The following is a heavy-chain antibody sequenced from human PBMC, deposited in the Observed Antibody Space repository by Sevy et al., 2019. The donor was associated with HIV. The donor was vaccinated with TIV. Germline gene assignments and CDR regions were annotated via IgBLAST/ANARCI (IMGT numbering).Heavy chain of an antibody. CDR1: GYTFTGYY. Sequence: ASVKVSCKASGYTFTGYYMHWVRQAPGQGLEWMGWINPNSGGTNYAQTFQGRVTMTRDTSISTAYMELSRLRSDDTAVYYCARDLSYYYDSSCLGADYWGQGTLVTVSS. D-gene: IGHD3-22*01. CDR3: ARDLSYYYDSSCLGADY. CDR2: INPNSGGT. V-gene: IGHV1-2*02. J-gene: IGHJ4*02.